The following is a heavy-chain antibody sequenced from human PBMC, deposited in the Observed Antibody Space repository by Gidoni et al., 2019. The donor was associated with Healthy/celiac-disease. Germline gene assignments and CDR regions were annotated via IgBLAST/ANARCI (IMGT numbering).Heavy chain of an antibody. V-gene: IGHV4-30-4*01. D-gene: IGHD2-15*01. J-gene: IGHJ6*02. CDR3: ARGRMTHDYYGMDV. CDR1: GGSISSGDYY. Sequence: QVQLQESGPGLVKPSQTLSLTCTVSGGSISSGDYYWRLIRQPPGKGLEWIWYIYYSGSTYYNPSLKSRVTISVDTSKNQFSLKLSSVTAADTAVYYCARGRMTHDYYGMDVWGQGTTVTVSS. CDR2: IYYSGST.